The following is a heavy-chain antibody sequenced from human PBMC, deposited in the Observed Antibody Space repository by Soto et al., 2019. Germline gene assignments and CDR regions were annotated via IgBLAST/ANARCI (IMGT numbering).Heavy chain of an antibody. CDR3: ASGIVGGVFDY. J-gene: IGHJ4*02. D-gene: IGHD2-15*01. CDR2: IYYSGSA. CDR1: GDSVTSVSDY. Sequence: SETLSLTCTVSGDSVTSVSDYWSWIRQPPGKGLEWIGYIYYSGSADYNPSLKSRVTMSVDTSKNQFSLKLSSVTAADTAVYYCASGIVGGVFDYWGQGTLVTVSS. V-gene: IGHV4-61*01.